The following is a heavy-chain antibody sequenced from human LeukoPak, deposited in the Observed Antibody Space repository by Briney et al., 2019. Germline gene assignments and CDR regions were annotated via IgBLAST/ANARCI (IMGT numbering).Heavy chain of an antibody. CDR1: GGSISSGDYY. V-gene: IGHV4-30-4*01. CDR3: ARGLVTHVGLWNY. D-gene: IGHD3-3*01. Sequence: SETLSLTCTVSGGSISSGDYYWSWIRQPPGKGLEWIGYIYYSGSTYYNPSLKSRVTISVDTSKNHFSLKLSSVTAADTAVYYCARGLVTHVGLWNYWGQGSLVTVSS. CDR2: IYYSGST. J-gene: IGHJ4*02.